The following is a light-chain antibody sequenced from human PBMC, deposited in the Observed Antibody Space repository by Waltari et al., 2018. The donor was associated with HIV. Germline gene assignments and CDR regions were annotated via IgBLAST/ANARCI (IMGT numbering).Light chain of an antibody. Sequence: QSVLTQPPSVSGAPGPRVSISCTGSTSNIGAGYDVPWYHQVPETAPKLLILGTTNRPSGVPDRISGSKSGTSASLAISGLRAEDEAYYYCQSYDSSLSGSWVFGGGTKLTVL. CDR1: TSNIGAGYD. V-gene: IGLV1-40*01. CDR2: GTT. CDR3: QSYDSSLSGSWV. J-gene: IGLJ3*02.